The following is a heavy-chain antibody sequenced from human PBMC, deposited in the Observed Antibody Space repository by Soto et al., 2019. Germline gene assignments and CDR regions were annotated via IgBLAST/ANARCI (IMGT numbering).Heavy chain of an antibody. V-gene: IGHV1-18*01. CDR2: ISAYNGNT. J-gene: IGHJ4*02. Sequence: GASVKVSCKASGYTFTSYGISWVRPAAGQGLEWMGWISAYNGNTNYAQKPQGRVTMTTDTSTSTAYMEVRSLRSDDTAVYYCARDGFSPVAAAGTGDYFDYWGQGTLVTVS. CDR1: GYTFTSYG. D-gene: IGHD6-13*01. CDR3: ARDGFSPVAAAGTGDYFDY.